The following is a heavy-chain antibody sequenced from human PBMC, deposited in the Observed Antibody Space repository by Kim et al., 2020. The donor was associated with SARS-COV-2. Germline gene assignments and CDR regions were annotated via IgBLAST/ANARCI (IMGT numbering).Heavy chain of an antibody. D-gene: IGHD3-22*01. J-gene: IGHJ4*02. CDR3: AKRMLSSSGNYYFDY. V-gene: IGHV3-23*01. Sequence: GQGRFTISRANYENTLYLQMNSLRAEDTAVYYGAKRMLSSSGNYYFDYWGQGTLVTVSS.